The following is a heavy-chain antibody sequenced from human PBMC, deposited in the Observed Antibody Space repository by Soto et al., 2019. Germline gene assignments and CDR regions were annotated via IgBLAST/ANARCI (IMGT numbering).Heavy chain of an antibody. CDR3: ARVGISTSPGS. V-gene: IGHV4-30-4*08. D-gene: IGHD2-2*01. Sequence: SETLSPTCTVSGGSISSYYWSWIRQPPGKGLEWIGYIYYSGSTYYNPSLKSRVTISVDTSKNQFSLKLSSVTAADTAVYYCARVGISTSPGSWGQGTLVTVSS. J-gene: IGHJ4*02. CDR1: GGSISSYY. CDR2: IYYSGST.